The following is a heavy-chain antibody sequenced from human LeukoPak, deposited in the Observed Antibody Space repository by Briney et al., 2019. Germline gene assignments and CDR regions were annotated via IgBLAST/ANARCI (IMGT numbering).Heavy chain of an antibody. CDR1: GFTFSSYA. CDR3: ARVVTMIVVVIGRIGGYFDY. V-gene: IGHV3-30-3*01. CDR2: ISYDGSNK. Sequence: GGSLRLSCAASGFTFSSYAMHWVRQAPGKGLEWVAVISYDGSNKYYADSVKGRFRISRDNAKSSLDLEMNSLRAEDTAVYYCARVVTMIVVVIGRIGGYFDYWGQGTLVTVSS. D-gene: IGHD3-22*01. J-gene: IGHJ4*02.